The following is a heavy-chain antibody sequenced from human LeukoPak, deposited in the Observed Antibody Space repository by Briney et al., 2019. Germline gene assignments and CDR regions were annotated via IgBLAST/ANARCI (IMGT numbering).Heavy chain of an antibody. D-gene: IGHD2-15*01. CDR2: INPSGGST. CDR3: ARELGFMVAAMNYYYGMDV. CDR1: GYTFTSYY. Sequence: ASVKVSCKASGYTFTSYYMHWVRQAPGQGLEWMGIINPSGGSTSYAQKFQGRVTMTRDTSTSTVYMELSSLRSEDTAVYYCARELGFMVAAMNYYYGMDVWGQGTTVTVSS. J-gene: IGHJ6*02. V-gene: IGHV1-46*01.